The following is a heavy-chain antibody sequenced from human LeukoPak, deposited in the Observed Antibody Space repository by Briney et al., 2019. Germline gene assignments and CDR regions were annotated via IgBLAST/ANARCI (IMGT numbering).Heavy chain of an antibody. CDR2: INDDGSTT. CDR1: GFTFSNYW. D-gene: IGHD2-2*02. J-gene: IGHJ5*02. V-gene: IGHV3-74*01. CDR3: AKSGCSSTSCYSILSGWLDP. Sequence: GGSLRLSCAASGFTFSNYWMQWVRQAPGKGLVWVSRINDDGSTTSYADSVKGRFTISRDNAKNTLYLQMNSLRAEDTAVYYCAKSGCSSTSCYSILSGWLDPWGQGTLVTVSS.